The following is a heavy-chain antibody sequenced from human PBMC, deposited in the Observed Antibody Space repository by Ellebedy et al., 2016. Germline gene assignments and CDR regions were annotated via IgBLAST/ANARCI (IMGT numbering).Heavy chain of an antibody. Sequence: SVKVSCXASGGTFSSYAISWVRQAPGQGLEWMGGIIPIFGTANYAQKFQGRVTITADKSTSTAYMELSSLRSEDTAVYYCARGRGPPPSNTGLKKPYYYYGMDVWGQGTTVTVSS. CDR3: ARGRGPPPSNTGLKKPYYYYGMDV. D-gene: IGHD2-8*01. V-gene: IGHV1-69*06. J-gene: IGHJ6*02. CDR1: GGTFSSYA. CDR2: IIPIFGTA.